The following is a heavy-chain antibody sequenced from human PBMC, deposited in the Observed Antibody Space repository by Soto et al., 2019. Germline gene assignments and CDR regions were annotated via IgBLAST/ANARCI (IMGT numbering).Heavy chain of an antibody. D-gene: IGHD3-16*01. Sequence: TSETLSLTCTVSGGSISIRDSYWGCIRQPPGKGLEWIGSFHYSGSTYYNPSLKSRVTISVDTSKNQLSLRVTSMTAADTAVYYCARGFGRSHFDYWGQGTLVTVSS. CDR2: FHYSGST. V-gene: IGHV4-39*01. CDR3: ARGFGRSHFDY. J-gene: IGHJ4*02. CDR1: GGSISIRDSY.